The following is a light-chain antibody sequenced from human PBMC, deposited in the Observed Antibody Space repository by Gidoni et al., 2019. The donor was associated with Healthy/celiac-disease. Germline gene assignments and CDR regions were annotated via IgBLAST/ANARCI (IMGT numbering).Light chain of an antibody. CDR1: QSVLYSSNNKNY. CDR3: QQYYSTPPT. CDR2: WAS. J-gene: IGKJ4*01. V-gene: IGKV4-1*01. Sequence: DIVMTQSPDSLDVSLGERATINGKSSQSVLYSSNNKNYLAWYQQKPGQPPKLLIYWASTRESGVPDRFSGSGSGTDFTLTISSLQAEDVAVYYCQQYYSTPPTFGGGTKVEIK.